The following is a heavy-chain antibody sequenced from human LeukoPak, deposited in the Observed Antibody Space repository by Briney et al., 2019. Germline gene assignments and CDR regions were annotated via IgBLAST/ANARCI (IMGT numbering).Heavy chain of an antibody. D-gene: IGHD2-15*01. CDR1: GGSISSGGYS. V-gene: IGHV4-30-2*01. J-gene: IGHJ4*02. CDR2: IYHSGST. CDR3: ARAYKWWYPDY. Sequence: SQTLSLTCAVSGGSISSGGYSWSWIRQPPGKGLEWIGYIYHSGSTYYNPSLKSRVTISVDRSKNQFSLKLSSVTAADTAVYYCARAYKWWYPDYWGQGTLVTVSS.